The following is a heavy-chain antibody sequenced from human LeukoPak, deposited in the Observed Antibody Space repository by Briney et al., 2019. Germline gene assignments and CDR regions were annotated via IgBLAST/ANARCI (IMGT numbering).Heavy chain of an antibody. D-gene: IGHD6-19*01. J-gene: IGHJ4*02. CDR3: AREPSGAVAGYYFDS. V-gene: IGHV4-34*01. CDR2: INHSGST. Sequence: SETLSLTCAVYDGSFSGYYWSWIRQPPGKGLEWIGEINHSGSTNYNPSLKSRVTISVDTSKNQFSLKLSSVTAADTAMYFCAREPSGAVAGYYFDSWGQGTLVTVSS. CDR1: DGSFSGYY.